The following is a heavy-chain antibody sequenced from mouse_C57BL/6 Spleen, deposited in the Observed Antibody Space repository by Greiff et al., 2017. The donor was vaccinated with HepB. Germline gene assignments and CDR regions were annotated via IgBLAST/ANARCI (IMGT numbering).Heavy chain of an antibody. Sequence: EVKLQESGGGLVQPGGSLKLSCAASGFTFSDYYMYWVRQTPEKRLEWVAYISNGGGSTYYPDTVKCRFTISRDNAKNTLYLQMSRLKSEDTAMYYCARHGSTTVVATPFAYWGQGTLVTVSA. CDR3: ARHGSTTVVATPFAY. V-gene: IGHV5-12*01. CDR2: ISNGGGST. J-gene: IGHJ3*01. CDR1: GFTFSDYY. D-gene: IGHD1-1*01.